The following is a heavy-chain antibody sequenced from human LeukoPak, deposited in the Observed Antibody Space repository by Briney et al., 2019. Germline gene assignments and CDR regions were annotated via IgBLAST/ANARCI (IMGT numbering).Heavy chain of an antibody. Sequence: ASVKVSCKASGYTFTGYYMHWVRQAPGQGLEWMGRINPNGGGTNYAQKFQGRVTMTRDTSISTAYMELSRLRSDDTAVYYCARVVRDYGELWRATDYWGQGTLVTVSS. CDR3: ARVVRDYGELWRATDY. CDR1: GYTFTGYY. CDR2: INPNGGGT. J-gene: IGHJ4*02. V-gene: IGHV1-2*06. D-gene: IGHD4-17*01.